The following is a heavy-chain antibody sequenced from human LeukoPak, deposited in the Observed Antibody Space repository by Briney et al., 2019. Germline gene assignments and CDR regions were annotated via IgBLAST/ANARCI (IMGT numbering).Heavy chain of an antibody. Sequence: SETQSLTCSVSGGSIISYYWSWIRQPPGKGLEWIGYIYYTGSTNSNPSLKSRVTISVDTSKNQFSLRLTSVTAADTAVYYCARGYYYDYSGPDFDYWGQGTLVTVSS. V-gene: IGHV4-59*01. CDR1: GGSIISYY. D-gene: IGHD3-22*01. CDR3: ARGYYYDYSGPDFDY. J-gene: IGHJ4*02. CDR2: IYYTGST.